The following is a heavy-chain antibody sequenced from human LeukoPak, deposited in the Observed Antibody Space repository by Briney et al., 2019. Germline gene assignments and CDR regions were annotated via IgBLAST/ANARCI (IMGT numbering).Heavy chain of an antibody. CDR1: GFTFSSYA. Sequence: GGSLRLSCAASGFTFSSYAMHWVRQAPGKGLEWVAVISYDGSNKYYADSVKGRFTISRDNSKNTLYVQMNSLRAEDTAVYYCAKMSSGYYCPDYWGQGTLVTVSS. D-gene: IGHD3-22*01. V-gene: IGHV3-30*04. CDR3: AKMSSGYYCPDY. J-gene: IGHJ4*02. CDR2: ISYDGSNK.